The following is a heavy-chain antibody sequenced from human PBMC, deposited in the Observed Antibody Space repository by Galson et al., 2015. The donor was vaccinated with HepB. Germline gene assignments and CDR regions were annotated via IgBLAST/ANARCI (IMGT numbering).Heavy chain of an antibody. CDR3: AGEANGAFDF. CDR1: GFTLSNYA. J-gene: IGHJ3*01. D-gene: IGHD2-8*01. CDR2: IGTDYNR. Sequence: SLRLSCAASGFTLSNYALDWVRQAPGKGLEWVSSIGTDYNRFYADSVKGRFTISRDNSKNSLYLDMNSLRAEDTAVYYCAGEANGAFDFWGQGTMVTVSS. V-gene: IGHV3-33*08.